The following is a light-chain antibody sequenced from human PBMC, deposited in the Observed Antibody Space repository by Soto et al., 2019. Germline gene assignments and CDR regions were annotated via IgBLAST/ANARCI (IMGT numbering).Light chain of an antibody. CDR1: SSDVGSYNL. J-gene: IGLJ1*01. CDR3: CSHAGSSTYV. V-gene: IGLV2-23*01. CDR2: EGT. Sequence: CTLTQPASVSGSPGQSIAISCTGTSSDVGSYNLVSWYQQHPGKAPKLMIFEGTKRPSGVSNRFSGSKSGNTASLTISGLQAEDEGDYYCCSHAGSSTYVFGSGTKVTVL.